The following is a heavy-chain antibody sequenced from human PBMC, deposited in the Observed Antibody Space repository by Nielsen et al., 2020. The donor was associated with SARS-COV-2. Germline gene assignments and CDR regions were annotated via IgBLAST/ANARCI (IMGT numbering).Heavy chain of an antibody. Sequence: SGPTLVKPTQTLTLTCTFSGFSLSTSGMCVSWIRQPPGKALEWLARIDWDDDKYYSTSLKTRLTSKNQVVLTMTNMDPVDTATYYCARGAPHTAIDNWGQGTLVTVSS. CDR1: GFSLSTSGMC. V-gene: IGHV2-70*11. J-gene: IGHJ4*02. D-gene: IGHD5-18*01. CDR3: ARGAPHTAIDN. CDR2: IDWDDDK.